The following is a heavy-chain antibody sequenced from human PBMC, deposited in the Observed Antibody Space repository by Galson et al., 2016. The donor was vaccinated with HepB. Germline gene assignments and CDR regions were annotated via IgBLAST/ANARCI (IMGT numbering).Heavy chain of an antibody. V-gene: IGHV3-53*01. J-gene: IGHJ3*02. Sequence: SLRLSCAASEFTVSNNYMSWVRQAPGKGLEWVSLIYSGGNTRYADSVKGRFTISRDNSKNTLYLQMSSTRAEDTAVYYCAKERGSRLTMVRGVLDPFDIWGQGTLVTVSS. D-gene: IGHD3-10*01. CDR2: IYSGGNT. CDR3: AKERGSRLTMVRGVLDPFDI. CDR1: EFTVSNNY.